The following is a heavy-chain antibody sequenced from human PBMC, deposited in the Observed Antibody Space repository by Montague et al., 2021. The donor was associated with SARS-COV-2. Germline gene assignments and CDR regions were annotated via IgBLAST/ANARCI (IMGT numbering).Heavy chain of an antibody. CDR3: AREFRIELWQTNWYFGL. D-gene: IGHD3-16*01. V-gene: IGHV4-59*11. Sequence: SETLSLTCSVSGGSISGHYWSWIRQPPGKGLEWIGNFDHSGDTKYNPSLNSRPTISVDTSKNQFDLRLHSVTAADTAVYYCAREFRIELWQTNWYFGLWGRGTLVTVSS. CDR2: FDHSGDT. J-gene: IGHJ2*01. CDR1: GGSISGHY.